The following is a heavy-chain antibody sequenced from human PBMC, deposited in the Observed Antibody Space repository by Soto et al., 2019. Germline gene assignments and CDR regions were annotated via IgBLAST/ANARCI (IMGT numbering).Heavy chain of an antibody. Sequence: SGPTLVKPTQTLTLTCTFSGFSLSTSGVGVGWIRQPPGKALEWVALIYWDDDKRYSPSLKSRLTITKDTSKNQVVLTMTSMDPVDTATYYCAHSSPSYDFYYMDVWGKGTTVTVSS. CDR2: IYWDDDK. CDR1: GFSLSTSGVG. J-gene: IGHJ6*03. D-gene: IGHD3-3*01. V-gene: IGHV2-5*02. CDR3: AHSSPSYDFYYMDV.